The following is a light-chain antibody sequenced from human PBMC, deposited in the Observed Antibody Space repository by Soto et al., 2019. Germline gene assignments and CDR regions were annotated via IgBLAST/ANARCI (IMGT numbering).Light chain of an antibody. CDR1: QSVGSN. J-gene: IGKJ5*01. CDR2: GAS. CDR3: QQYNDWPPPIT. Sequence: EIVMTQSPATLSVSPGERVTLSCRASQSVGSNLAWYQQRPGQAPRLLIYGASTRAPDIPARFSASGSGTEFSLTICSLQSEDFVVYYCQQYNDWPPPITFGRGTRLEIK. V-gene: IGKV3-15*01.